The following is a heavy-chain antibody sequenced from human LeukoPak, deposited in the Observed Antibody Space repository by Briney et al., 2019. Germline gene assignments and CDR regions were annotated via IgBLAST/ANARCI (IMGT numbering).Heavy chain of an antibody. CDR3: ARVTYYYDSSGYFDPYAEYFQH. V-gene: IGHV4-34*01. Sequence: SETLSLTCAVYGGSFSGYYWSWIRQPPGKGLEWIGEINHSGSTNYNPSLKSRVTISVDTSKNQFSLELSSVTAADTAVYYCARVTYYYDSSGYFDPYAEYFQHWGQGTLVTVSS. CDR1: GGSFSGYY. J-gene: IGHJ1*01. D-gene: IGHD3-22*01. CDR2: INHSGST.